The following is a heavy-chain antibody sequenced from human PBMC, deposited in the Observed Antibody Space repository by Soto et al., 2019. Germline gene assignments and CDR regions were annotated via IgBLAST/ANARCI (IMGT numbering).Heavy chain of an antibody. J-gene: IGHJ4*02. V-gene: IGHV1-69*13. CDR3: ARVGRRGYYDSSGYYPYYFDY. Sequence: GASVKVSCKASGYTFTSYGISWVRQAPGQGLEWMGGISPYIGTANYAQKFQGRATMTADESTSTAYMELSSLRSEDTAVYYCARVGRRGYYDSSGYYPYYFDYWGQGTLVTVSS. CDR1: GYTFTSYG. CDR2: ISPYIGTA. D-gene: IGHD3-22*01.